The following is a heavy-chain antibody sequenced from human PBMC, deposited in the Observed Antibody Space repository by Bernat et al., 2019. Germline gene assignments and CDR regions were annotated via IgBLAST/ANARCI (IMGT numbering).Heavy chain of an antibody. CDR1: GFTFSTYA. CDR2: IGNSGGAT. CDR3: AKDIYGDYGGLDY. Sequence: EVQVLESGGGLVQPGGSLRLSCVASGFTFSTYAMSWVHQAPGKGLEWVSIIGNSGGATYYADSVKGRFTISRDNSKNTLYLLMNSLRAEDTAVYFCAKDIYGDYGGLDYWGQGTLVTVSS. D-gene: IGHD4-17*01. V-gene: IGHV3-23*01. J-gene: IGHJ4*02.